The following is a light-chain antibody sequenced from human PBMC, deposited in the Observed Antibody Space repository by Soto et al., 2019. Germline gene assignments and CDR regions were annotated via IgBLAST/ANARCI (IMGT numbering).Light chain of an antibody. V-gene: IGLV6-57*04. CDR3: QSYDSSAVV. Sequence: NFMLTQPHSVSESPGKTVTISCTRSSGSIASNYVQWYQQRPGSAPTTVIYEDNQRPSGLPDRFSGSIDSSSNSASLTISGLKTEDEADYYCQSYDSSAVVFGGGTQLTVL. CDR1: SGSIASNY. J-gene: IGLJ2*01. CDR2: EDN.